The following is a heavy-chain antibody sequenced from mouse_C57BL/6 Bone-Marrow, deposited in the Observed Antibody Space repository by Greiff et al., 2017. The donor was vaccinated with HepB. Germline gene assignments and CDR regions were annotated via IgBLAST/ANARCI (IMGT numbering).Heavy chain of an antibody. J-gene: IGHJ1*03. Sequence: DVQLQESGTVLAKPGASVKMSCKTSGYTFTSYWMHWVKQRPGQGLEWIGAIYPGNSDTSYNQKFKGKAKLTAGTSSSTAYIELSTLTYEDSTVYYCTREGYSNHWYFGVWGTGTTVTVAS. V-gene: IGHV1-5*01. CDR3: TREGYSNHWYFGV. CDR1: GYTFTSYW. CDR2: IYPGNSDT. D-gene: IGHD2-5*01.